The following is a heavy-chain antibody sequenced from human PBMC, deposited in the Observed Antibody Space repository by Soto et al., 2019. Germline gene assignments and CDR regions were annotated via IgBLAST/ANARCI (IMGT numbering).Heavy chain of an antibody. CDR2: IYSGGST. Sequence: EVQLVESGGGLVQPGGSLILSCAASGFTVSSNYMSWVRQAPGKGLEWVSVIYSGGSTYYADSVKGRFTISRDNSKNTLYLQMNSLTAEDTAVYYCARGAGDTSGYYYYAWAYWGQGTLLTVSS. D-gene: IGHD3-22*01. V-gene: IGHV3-66*01. J-gene: IGHJ4*02. CDR3: ARGAGDTSGYYYYAWAY. CDR1: GFTVSSNY.